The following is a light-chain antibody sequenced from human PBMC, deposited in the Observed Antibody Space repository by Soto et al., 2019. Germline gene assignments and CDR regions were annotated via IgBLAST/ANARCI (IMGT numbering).Light chain of an antibody. CDR3: QQYGSSPLT. J-gene: IGKJ4*01. Sequence: EIVLTQSPGTLSLSPGERATLSCRASQSVSNNYLAWYQQKPGQAPRLLIYGASRRATGIPDRFSGSGSGTAFTLTISRLEPEDFAVYSCQQYGSSPLTFGGGNKVEIK. V-gene: IGKV3-20*01. CDR1: QSVSNNY. CDR2: GAS.